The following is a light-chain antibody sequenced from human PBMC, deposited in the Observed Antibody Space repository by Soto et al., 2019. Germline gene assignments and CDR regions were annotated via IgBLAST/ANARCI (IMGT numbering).Light chain of an antibody. J-gene: IGKJ4*01. CDR1: ESVSSK. CDR2: DAS. CDR3: QQYGVTPPNT. Sequence: EIVMTQSPATLSVSPVERATLSCMASESVSSKLVWYQKKPGQAPRLLIHDASTRATGIPDRFSGSGSGTDFTLTISGLEPEDFALYYCQQYGVTPPNTFGGGTKVDIK. V-gene: IGKV3-15*01.